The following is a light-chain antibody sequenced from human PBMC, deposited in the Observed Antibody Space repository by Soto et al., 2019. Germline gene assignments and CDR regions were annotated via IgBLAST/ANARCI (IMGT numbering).Light chain of an antibody. Sequence: QSVLTQPRSVSGSPGQSVTISCTGTRSDVGGYNYVSWYQHHPGKAPKLMIYHVSKRPSGVPDRFSGSKSGNTASLTISGLQAEDEADYYCCSYGGSHSYVFGTETKLTVL. CDR3: CSYGGSHSYV. V-gene: IGLV2-11*01. CDR2: HVS. J-gene: IGLJ1*01. CDR1: RSDVGGYNY.